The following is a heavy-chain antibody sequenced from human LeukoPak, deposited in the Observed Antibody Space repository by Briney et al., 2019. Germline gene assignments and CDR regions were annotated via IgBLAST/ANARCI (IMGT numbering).Heavy chain of an antibody. J-gene: IGHJ4*02. Sequence: ASVKVSCKASGGTFSNFGISWVRQAPGQGLEWMGGIIPIFGTANYAQKFQGRVTITADKSTSTAYMELSSLRSEDTAVYYCASSLGGWYYFDYWGQGTLVTVSS. V-gene: IGHV1-69*06. D-gene: IGHD3-16*01. CDR2: IIPIFGTA. CDR1: GGTFSNFG. CDR3: ASSLGGWYYFDY.